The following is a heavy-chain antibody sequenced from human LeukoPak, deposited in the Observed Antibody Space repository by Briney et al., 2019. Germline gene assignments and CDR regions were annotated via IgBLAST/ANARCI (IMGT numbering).Heavy chain of an antibody. CDR2: IYHSGTT. J-gene: IGHJ4*02. CDR1: SGSLSDYY. D-gene: IGHD3-22*01. CDR3: GRYYDSSGYSPISY. V-gene: IGHV4-59*01. Sequence: SETLSLTCTVSSGSLSDYYWNWIRQPPGKGLEWIGNIYHSGTTNHNPSLKSRVTISIDTSKKQFSLKLRSVTTADTALYFCGRYYDSSGYSPISYWGQGILVTVSS.